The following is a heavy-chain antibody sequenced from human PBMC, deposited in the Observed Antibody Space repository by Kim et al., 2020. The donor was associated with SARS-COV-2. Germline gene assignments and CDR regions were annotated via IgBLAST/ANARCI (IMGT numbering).Heavy chain of an antibody. D-gene: IGHD3-16*01. Sequence: SETLSLTCAVSGSSINTDHYWGWIRQSPGKGLEWIGYIHYNGDTDYNPSLKSRVTVSIDTSKNQFSLKLSSVTAVDAAVYFCARYDGNWGWFDPWGQG. CDR1: GSSINTDHY. CDR3: ARYDGNWGWFDP. J-gene: IGHJ5*02. CDR2: IHYNGDT. V-gene: IGHV4-28*01.